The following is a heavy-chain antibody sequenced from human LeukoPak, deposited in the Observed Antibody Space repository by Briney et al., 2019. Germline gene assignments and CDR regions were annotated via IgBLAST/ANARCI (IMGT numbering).Heavy chain of an antibody. CDR3: AKDPGVVPAHYFDY. CDR2: TGSTGVST. Sequence: RPGGSLRLSCAASGFTFSSYAMNWVRQAPGKGLEWVLGTGSTGVSTFYADSVKGRFTVSRDNSKNTLSLQMNSLRAEDTAVYYCAKDPGVVPAHYFDYWGQGTLVTVSS. D-gene: IGHD2-2*01. CDR1: GFTFSSYA. J-gene: IGHJ4*02. V-gene: IGHV3-23*01.